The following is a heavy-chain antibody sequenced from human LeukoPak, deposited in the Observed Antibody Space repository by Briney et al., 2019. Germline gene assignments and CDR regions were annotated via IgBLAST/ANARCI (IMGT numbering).Heavy chain of an antibody. Sequence: SETLSLTCTVSGGSVSSGSYYWSWIRQPPGKGLEWIGYIYYSGSTNYNPSLKSRVTISVDTSKNQFSLKLSSVTAADTAVYDCARDSVSGGSDYWGQGTLVTVSS. CDR2: IYYSGST. CDR1: GGSVSSGSYY. D-gene: IGHD3-16*01. J-gene: IGHJ4*02. V-gene: IGHV4-61*01. CDR3: ARDSVSGGSDY.